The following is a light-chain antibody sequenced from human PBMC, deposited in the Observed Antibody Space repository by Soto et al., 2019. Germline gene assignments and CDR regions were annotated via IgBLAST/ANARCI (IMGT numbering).Light chain of an antibody. Sequence: VLTQPPSASGTPGQRVSISCSGSGSNIGSNTVNWYQHLPGTAPRLLMFSDGQRPSGVPDRFSGSKSGTSASLDISGLHSEDEADYYYAAWDDSLSGYVFGTGTKVTVL. CDR3: AAWDDSLSGYV. CDR2: SDG. J-gene: IGLJ1*01. CDR1: GSNIGSNT. V-gene: IGLV1-44*01.